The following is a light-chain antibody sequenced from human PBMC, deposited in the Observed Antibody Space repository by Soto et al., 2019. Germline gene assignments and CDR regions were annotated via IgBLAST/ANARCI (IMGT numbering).Light chain of an antibody. V-gene: IGKV4-1*01. Sequence: DIVMTQSPDSRAVSLGERPTINFKSSQRVLSSSTNRNYLAGYQQKPGQPPKLLIYWASTRESGVPDRFSGSGSGTDFTLTISSLQAEDVAVYYCQQYYSTPAVGPGTKVDIK. CDR3: QQYYSTPA. J-gene: IGKJ3*01. CDR2: WAS. CDR1: QRVLSSSTNRNY.